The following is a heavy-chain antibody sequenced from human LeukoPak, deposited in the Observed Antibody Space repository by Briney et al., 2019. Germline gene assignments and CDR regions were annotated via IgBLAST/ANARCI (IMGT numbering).Heavy chain of an antibody. V-gene: IGHV3-23*01. D-gene: IGHD3-3*01. Sequence: GGSLRLSCAASGFTFSSYAMSWVRQAPGKGLEWVSAISGSGGSTYYADSVKGRFTISRDNSKNTLYPQMNSLRAEDTAVYYCAKEGEALYDFWSGYHPFDYWGQGTLVTVSS. J-gene: IGHJ4*02. CDR3: AKEGEALYDFWSGYHPFDY. CDR2: ISGSGGST. CDR1: GFTFSSYA.